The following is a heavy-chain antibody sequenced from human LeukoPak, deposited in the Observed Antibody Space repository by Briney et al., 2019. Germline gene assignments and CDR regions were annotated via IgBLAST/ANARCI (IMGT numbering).Heavy chain of an antibody. CDR1: GYTFTGYY. D-gene: IGHD6-13*01. CDR3: AREAIAAAGVVSTLLY. J-gene: IGHJ4*02. V-gene: IGHV1-2*06. CDR2: INPNSGGT. Sequence: ASVKVSCKASGYTFTGYYMHWVRQAPGQGLEWMGRINPNSGGTNYAQKFQGRVTRTRDTSISTAYMELSRLRSDDTAVYYCAREAIAAAGVVSTLLYWGQGTLVTVSS.